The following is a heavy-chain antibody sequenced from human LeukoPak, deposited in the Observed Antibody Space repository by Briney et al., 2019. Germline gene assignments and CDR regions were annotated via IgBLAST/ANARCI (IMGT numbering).Heavy chain of an antibody. Sequence: GSLRLSSAASGFTFTSHWMSWVRQAPGKGLEWVARMNLDGSEKYYVDSVKGRFTISRDNAKTSLYLEMNSLRAEDTAVYYCARDATYCTNGVCYTRFDYWGQGTLVTVSS. CDR2: MNLDGSEK. CDR1: GFTFTSHW. V-gene: IGHV3-7*01. D-gene: IGHD2-8*01. J-gene: IGHJ4*02. CDR3: ARDATYCTNGVCYTRFDY.